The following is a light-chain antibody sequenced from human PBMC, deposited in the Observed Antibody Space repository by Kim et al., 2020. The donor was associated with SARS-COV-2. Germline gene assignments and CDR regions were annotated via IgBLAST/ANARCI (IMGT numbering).Light chain of an antibody. V-gene: IGKV3-20*01. CDR3: QQYSSSPGFT. J-gene: IGKJ3*01. CDR2: GAS. CDR1: QSVSSSH. Sequence: EIVLTQSPGTLSLSPGERATLSCRASQSVSSSHLAWYQQKPGQAPRLLIYGASSRATGIPDRFSGSGSGTDFTLTISRLEPEDFAVYYCQQYSSSPGFTFGPGTKLEI.